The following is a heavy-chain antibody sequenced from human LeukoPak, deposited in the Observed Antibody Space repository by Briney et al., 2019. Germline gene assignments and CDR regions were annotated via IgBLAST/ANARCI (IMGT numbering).Heavy chain of an antibody. J-gene: IGHJ4*02. D-gene: IGHD5-12*01. CDR3: AVAFALTYFDY. CDR1: GDSISTYY. Sequence: SETLSLTCTVSGDSISTYYWSWIRQPPGKALEWIGYIYYGGSTNYSPSLRSRVTISEDTSKNQFSLRLSSVTAADTAVYYCAVAFALTYFDYWGQGTLITVSS. CDR2: IYYGGST. V-gene: IGHV4-59*01.